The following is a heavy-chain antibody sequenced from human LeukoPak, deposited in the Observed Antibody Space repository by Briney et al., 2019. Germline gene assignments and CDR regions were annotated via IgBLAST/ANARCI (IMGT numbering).Heavy chain of an antibody. CDR3: ASPHYYDSSGYSFDY. Sequence: ASVKVSCKASGYTFTSYGISWVRQAPGQGLEWMGIINPSGGSTSYAQKFQGRVTMTRDMSTSTVYMELSSLRSEDTAVYYCASPHYYDSSGYSFDYWGQGTLVTVSS. J-gene: IGHJ4*02. CDR2: INPSGGST. D-gene: IGHD3-22*01. V-gene: IGHV1-46*01. CDR1: GYTFTSYG.